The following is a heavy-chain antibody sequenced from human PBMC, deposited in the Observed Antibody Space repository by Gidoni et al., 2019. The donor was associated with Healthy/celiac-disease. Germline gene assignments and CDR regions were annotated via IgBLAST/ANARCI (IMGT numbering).Heavy chain of an antibody. CDR2: TYYRSKWYN. J-gene: IGHJ2*01. CDR1: RACVSSHIPS. CDR3: ARGTTVSPSSLDYFDL. D-gene: IGHD4-17*01. Sequence: QVQLLESGPGLEDHSQTLSLTCALSRACVSSHIPSWNWIRQSPSRGFEWLGRTYYRSKWYNDYAVSVKSLITINPDTSNNQLPRQLNSVSREHTAGYHCARGTTVSPSSLDYFDLWRRGTLATASP. V-gene: IGHV6-1*01.